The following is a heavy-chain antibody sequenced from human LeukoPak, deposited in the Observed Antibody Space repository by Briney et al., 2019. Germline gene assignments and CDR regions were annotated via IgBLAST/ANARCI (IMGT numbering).Heavy chain of an antibody. Sequence: GESLKISCKGSGYSFTSYWIGWVRQMPGKGLEWMGIIYPGDSDTRYSPSFQGQVTISADKSISTAYLQWSSLKASDTAMYYCARLGFYDILTVYGMDIWGQGTTVTASS. CDR3: ARLGFYDILTVYGMDI. J-gene: IGHJ6*02. CDR1: GYSFTSYW. D-gene: IGHD3-9*01. V-gene: IGHV5-51*01. CDR2: IYPGDSDT.